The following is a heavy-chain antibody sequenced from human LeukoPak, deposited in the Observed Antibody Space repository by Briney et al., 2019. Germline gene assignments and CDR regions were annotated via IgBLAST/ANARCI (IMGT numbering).Heavy chain of an antibody. D-gene: IGHD3-16*01. V-gene: IGHV1-69*04. CDR2: IIPILGIA. J-gene: IGHJ4*02. CDR1: GGTFSSYA. CDR3: ARELRSDRRWGY. Sequence: PVKVSCKASGGTFSSYAISWVRQAPGQGLEWMGRIIPILGIANYAQKFQGRVTITADKSTSTAYMELSSLRSEDTAVYYCARELRSDRRWGYWGQGTLVTVSS.